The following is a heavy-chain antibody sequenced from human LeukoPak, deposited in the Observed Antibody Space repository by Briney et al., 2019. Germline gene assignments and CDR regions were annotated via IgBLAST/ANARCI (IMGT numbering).Heavy chain of an antibody. Sequence: GGSLRLSCAASGFTFSSYAMSWVRQAPGKGLEWVSAISGSGGSTYYADSVKGRFTISRDNSKNTLYLQMNSLRAEDTAVYYCAKVGRYISDRKMDDWGKGTTVTVSS. J-gene: IGHJ6*04. CDR2: ISGSGGST. CDR3: AKVGRYISDRKMDD. D-gene: IGHD1-26*01. CDR1: GFTFSSYA. V-gene: IGHV3-23*01.